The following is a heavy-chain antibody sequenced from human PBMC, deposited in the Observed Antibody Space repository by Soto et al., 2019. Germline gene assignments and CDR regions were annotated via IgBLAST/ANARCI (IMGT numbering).Heavy chain of an antibody. CDR3: AKGVLVGAARESDYYYGMDV. J-gene: IGHJ6*02. Sequence: QVQLVESGGGVVQPGRSLRLSCAASGFTFSSYGMHWVRQAPGKGLEWVAVISYDGSNKYYADSVKGRFTISRDNSKNTIYLQMNSLRAEDTAVYYCAKGVLVGAARESDYYYGMDVWGQGTTVTVSS. D-gene: IGHD2-2*01. V-gene: IGHV3-30*18. CDR2: ISYDGSNK. CDR1: GFTFSSYG.